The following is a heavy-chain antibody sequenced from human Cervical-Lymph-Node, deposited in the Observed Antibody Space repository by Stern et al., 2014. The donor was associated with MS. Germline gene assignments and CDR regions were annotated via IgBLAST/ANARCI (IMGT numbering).Heavy chain of an antibody. Sequence: DQLVDSGAEVKKPGASVNVSCKTSGYTFTYYAISWIRQAPGQGLEWVGWISPYNGNTNLVQKLQGRVAMTTDTSTSTAYMELRSLRSDDTAVYYCARDDDYTRRAIDYWGQGTLVTVSS. CDR3: ARDDDYTRRAIDY. CDR1: GYTFTYYA. D-gene: IGHD4-11*01. CDR2: ISPYNGNT. V-gene: IGHV1-18*01. J-gene: IGHJ4*02.